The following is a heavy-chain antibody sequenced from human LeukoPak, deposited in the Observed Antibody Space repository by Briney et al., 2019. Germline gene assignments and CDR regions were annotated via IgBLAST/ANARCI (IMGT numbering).Heavy chain of an antibody. D-gene: IGHD6-6*01. CDR3: ARVDVAARSSIDY. CDR1: GYTFTTYG. CDR2: ISAYNGNT. J-gene: IGHJ4*02. V-gene: IGHV1-18*01. Sequence: ASVKVSCKASGYTFTTYGITWVQQAPGQGLEWMGWISAYNGNTNYAQKLQGRVTMTTDTSTSTAYMELRSLRSDDTAVYYCARVDVAARSSIDYWGQGTLVTVSS.